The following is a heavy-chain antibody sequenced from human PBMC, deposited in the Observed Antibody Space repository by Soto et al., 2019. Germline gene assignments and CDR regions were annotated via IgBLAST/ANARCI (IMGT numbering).Heavy chain of an antibody. CDR2: MNPNSGNT. Sequence: ASVKVSCKASGYTFTSYDINWVRQATGQGLEWMGWMNPNSGNTGYAQKFQGRVTMTRNTSISTAYMELSSLRSEDTAVYYCARGAVTTALYYYYMEVWGKGTTVTVSS. J-gene: IGHJ6*03. CDR3: ARGAVTTALYYYYMEV. CDR1: GYTFTSYD. V-gene: IGHV1-8*01. D-gene: IGHD4-17*01.